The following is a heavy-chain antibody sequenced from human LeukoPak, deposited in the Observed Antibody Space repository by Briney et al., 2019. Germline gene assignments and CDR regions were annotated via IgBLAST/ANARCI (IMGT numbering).Heavy chain of an antibody. D-gene: IGHD2-15*01. Sequence: GGSLRLSCAASGFTVSSNYMSWVRQAPGKGLEWVSVIYSGGSTYYADSVKGRFTISRDNSKNTLYLQMNSLRAEDTAVYYCARVVGLARYCSGGSCYLDYWGQGTLVTVSS. J-gene: IGHJ4*02. CDR3: ARVVGLARYCSGGSCYLDY. CDR2: IYSGGST. CDR1: GFTVSSNY. V-gene: IGHV3-53*01.